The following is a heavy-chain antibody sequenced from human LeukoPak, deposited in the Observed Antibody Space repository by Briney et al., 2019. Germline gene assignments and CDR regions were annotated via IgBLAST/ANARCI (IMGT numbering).Heavy chain of an antibody. Sequence: PGGSLRLSCVASGFTFSSYAMSWVRQAPGKGLEWVSLISTSSRTHYADSMKGRFTISRDNSRNTLYLQINSLRAEDTAVYYCAKSHRGHCSTTTCDDEGDYWGQGTLVTVSS. D-gene: IGHD2-2*01. CDR1: GFTFSSYA. V-gene: IGHV3-23*05. J-gene: IGHJ4*02. CDR2: ISTSSRT. CDR3: AKSHRGHCSTTTCDDEGDY.